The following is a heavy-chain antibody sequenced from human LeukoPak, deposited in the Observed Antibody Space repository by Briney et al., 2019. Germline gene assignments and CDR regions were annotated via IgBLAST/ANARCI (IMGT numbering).Heavy chain of an antibody. V-gene: IGHV1-69*13. J-gene: IGHJ6*02. Sequence: SVKVSCKASGGTFSSYAISWVRQAPGQGLEWMGGIIPIFGTANYAQKFQGRVTITADESTSTAYMELSSLRSEDTAVYYCANLLRYFDWLPPEYYYGMDVWGQGTTVTVSS. CDR1: GGTFSSYA. CDR2: IIPIFGTA. CDR3: ANLLRYFDWLPPEYYYGMDV. D-gene: IGHD3-9*01.